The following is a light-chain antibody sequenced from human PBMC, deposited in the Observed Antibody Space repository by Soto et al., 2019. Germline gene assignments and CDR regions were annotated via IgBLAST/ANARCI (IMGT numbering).Light chain of an antibody. CDR2: DAT. CDR1: QSVGIY. J-gene: IGKJ4*01. CDR3: QQRDIWPPLT. V-gene: IGKV3-11*01. Sequence: VLTQSPVTLSLSPGETATLFCKASQSVGIYLGWFQQKPGQAPRVLIYDATNRAGGVPDRFSGSGSGTDFTLTISSLEAEDSAVPYCQQRDIWPPLTFGGGTKLEIK.